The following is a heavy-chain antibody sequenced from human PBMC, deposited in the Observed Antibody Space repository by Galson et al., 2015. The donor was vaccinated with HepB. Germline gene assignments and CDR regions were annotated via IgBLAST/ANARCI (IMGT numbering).Heavy chain of an antibody. Sequence: SLRLSCAASGFTFSSYAMHWVRQAPGKGLEYVSAISSNGGSTYYADSVKGRFTISRDNSKNTLYLQMSSLRAEDTAVYYCVKAPRDGVAGQKGYFQHWGQGTLVTVSS. CDR3: VKAPRDGVAGQKGYFQH. V-gene: IGHV3-64D*06. D-gene: IGHD6-19*01. CDR2: ISSNGGST. J-gene: IGHJ1*01. CDR1: GFTFSSYA.